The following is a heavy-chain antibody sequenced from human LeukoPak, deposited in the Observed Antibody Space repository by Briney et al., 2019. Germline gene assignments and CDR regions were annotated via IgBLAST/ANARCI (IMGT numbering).Heavy chain of an antibody. J-gene: IGHJ6*03. CDR1: GYTFTSYG. V-gene: IGHV1-18*01. Sequence: ASVKVSCKASGYTFTSYGISWVRQAPGQGLEWMGWISTYNGKTNYAQKLQGRVTMTTDTSTSTAYMELRSLRSDDTAVYYCAREMVEYSYGSGYYYYMDVWGKGTTVTVSS. CDR3: AREMVEYSYGSGYYYYMDV. D-gene: IGHD5-18*01. CDR2: ISTYNGKT.